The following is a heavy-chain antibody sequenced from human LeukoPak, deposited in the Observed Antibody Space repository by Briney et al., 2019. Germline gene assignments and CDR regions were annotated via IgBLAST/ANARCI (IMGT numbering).Heavy chain of an antibody. D-gene: IGHD2-15*01. CDR1: GGSISSYY. CDR2: IYYSGST. V-gene: IGHV4-59*01. CDR3: ARASPGFSRIPYYYYYYYMDV. Sequence: SETLSLTCAVSGGSISSYYWSWIRQPPGKGLEWSGYIYYSGSTNYNPSLRRRVTISVDTSKNQYSLMLSSVTAADTDVYYCARASPGFSRIPYYYYYYYMDVWGKGTTVTVSS. J-gene: IGHJ6*03.